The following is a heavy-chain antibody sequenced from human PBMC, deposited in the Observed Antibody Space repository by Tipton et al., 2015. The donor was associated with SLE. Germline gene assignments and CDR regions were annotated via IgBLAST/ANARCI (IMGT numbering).Heavy chain of an antibody. J-gene: IGHJ4*02. Sequence: SLRLSCAGSGYTFGSYAMHWVRQVPGKGLEWVAYISYDGRNKNYADSVKGRFTISRDDSENTLYAQMNSLRAEDTALYYCARETGYGNSWPLEYWGRGTLVTVSS. CDR2: ISYDGRNK. CDR1: GYTFGSYA. CDR3: ARETGYGNSWPLEY. D-gene: IGHD5-12*01. V-gene: IGHV3-30*04.